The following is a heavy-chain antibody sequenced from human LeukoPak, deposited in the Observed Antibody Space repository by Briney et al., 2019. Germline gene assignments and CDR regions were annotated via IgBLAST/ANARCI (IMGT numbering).Heavy chain of an antibody. CDR2: IWFDGGKI. CDR1: GFPFSSYA. D-gene: IGHD5-18*01. J-gene: IGHJ6*02. Sequence: PGGSLRLSCAASGFPFSSYAMHWLRQAPGKGLEWVAVIWFDGGKIYYADSVKGRFTISRDNSKNTVYLQMNSLRVEDTAVYYCAKRMVVYTAMVYYYYGMVVWGQGTTVTVSS. V-gene: IGHV3-33*06. CDR3: AKRMVVYTAMVYYYYGMVV.